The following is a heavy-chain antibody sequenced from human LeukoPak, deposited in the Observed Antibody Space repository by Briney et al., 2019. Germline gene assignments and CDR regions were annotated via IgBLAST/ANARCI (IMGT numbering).Heavy chain of an antibody. J-gene: IGHJ4*02. CDR2: IRSKANSYAT. D-gene: IGHD6-19*01. V-gene: IGHV3-73*01. CDR3: TRHWSDSSGWYPQSPDFDY. CDR1: GFTFSGSA. Sequence: PGGSLRLSCAASGFTFSGSAMHWVRQASGKGLEWVGRIRSKANSYATAYAASVKGRFTISRDDSKNTAYLQMNSLKTEDTAVYYCTRHWSDSSGWYPQSPDFDYWGQGTLVTVSS.